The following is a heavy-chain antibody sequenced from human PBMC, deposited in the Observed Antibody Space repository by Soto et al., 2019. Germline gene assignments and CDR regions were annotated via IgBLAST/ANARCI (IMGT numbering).Heavy chain of an antibody. J-gene: IGHJ6*02. Sequence: SLRLSCEVSGFTFSSYEMYWVRQAPGKGLEWVAYISSSGETVYYAGSVQGRFTISRDNAKNSLYLQMSSLGAEDTAVYYCAREGFYAMDVWGQGTTVTVSS. CDR3: AREGFYAMDV. D-gene: IGHD2-2*01. CDR1: GFTFSSYE. CDR2: ISSSGETV. V-gene: IGHV3-48*03.